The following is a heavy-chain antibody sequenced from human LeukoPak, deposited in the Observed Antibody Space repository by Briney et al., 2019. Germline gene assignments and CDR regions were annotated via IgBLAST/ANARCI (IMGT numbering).Heavy chain of an antibody. V-gene: IGHV4-4*02. J-gene: IGHJ5*02. D-gene: IGHD2-2*01. CDR2: IYHSGST. Sequence: SETLSLTCAVSGGSISSSNWWSWVRQPPGKGLEWIGEIYHSGSTNCNPSLKSRVTISVDKSKNQFSLKLSSATAADTAVYYCARIYCSSTSCYYNWFDPWGQGTLVTVSS. CDR1: GGSISSSNW. CDR3: ARIYCSSTSCYYNWFDP.